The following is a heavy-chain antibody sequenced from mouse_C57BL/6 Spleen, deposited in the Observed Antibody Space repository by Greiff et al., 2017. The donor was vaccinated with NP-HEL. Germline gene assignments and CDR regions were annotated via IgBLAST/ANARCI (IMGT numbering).Heavy chain of an antibody. J-gene: IGHJ1*03. D-gene: IGHD1-1*01. CDR3: ARTHYYGSSWYFDV. V-gene: IGHV1-52*01. CDR1: GYTFTSYW. CDR2: IDPSDSET. Sequence: VKLQQPGAELVRPGSSVKLSCKASGYTFTSYWMHWVKQRPIQGLEWIGNIDPSDSETHYNQKFKDKATLTVDKSSSTAYMQLSSLTSEDSAVYYCARTHYYGSSWYFDVWGTGTTVTVSS.